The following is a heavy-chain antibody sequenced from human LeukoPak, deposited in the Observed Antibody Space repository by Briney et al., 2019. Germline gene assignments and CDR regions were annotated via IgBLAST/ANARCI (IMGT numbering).Heavy chain of an antibody. CDR3: AKVSASSWLGAFDI. D-gene: IGHD6-13*01. V-gene: IGHV3-13*04. Sequence: GGSLRLSCAASGFTFSSYDMHWVRQATGKGLEWVSAIGTAGDTYYPGSVKGRFTISRDNSKNSLYLQMNSLRTEDTALYYCAKVSASSWLGAFDIWGQGTMVTVSS. CDR1: GFTFSSYD. J-gene: IGHJ3*02. CDR2: IGTAGDT.